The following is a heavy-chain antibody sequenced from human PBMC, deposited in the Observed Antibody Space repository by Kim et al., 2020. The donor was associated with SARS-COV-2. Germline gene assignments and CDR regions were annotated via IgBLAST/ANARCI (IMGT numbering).Heavy chain of an antibody. CDR3: ARDGEYILGGLVWLLCASCYYCGMDV. CDR1: GFTFSSYG. CDR2: IWYDGSNK. D-gene: IGHD3-3*01. Sequence: GGSLRLSCAASGFTFSSYGMHWVRQAPGKGLEWVAVIWYDGSNKYYADSVKGRFTISRDNSKNTLYLQMNSLRAEDTAVYYCARDGEYILGGLVWLLCASCYYCGMDVWGQGTTVTVSS. V-gene: IGHV3-33*01. J-gene: IGHJ6*02.